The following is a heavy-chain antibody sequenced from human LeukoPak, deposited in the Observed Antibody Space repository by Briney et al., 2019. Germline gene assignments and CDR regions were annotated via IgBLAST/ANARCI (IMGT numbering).Heavy chain of an antibody. V-gene: IGHV5-51*01. CDR3: ARQPSRQFDY. CDR2: IYPGDSDT. J-gene: IGHJ4*02. D-gene: IGHD6-13*01. Sequence: QXXXXXXXGMGIIYPGDSDTRYSPSFQGQVTISADKSISTAYLQWSSLKASDTAMYYCARQPSRQFDYWGQGTLVTVSS.